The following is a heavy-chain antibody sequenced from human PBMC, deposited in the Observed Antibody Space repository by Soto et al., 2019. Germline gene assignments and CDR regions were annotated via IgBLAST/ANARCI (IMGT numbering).Heavy chain of an antibody. J-gene: IGHJ4*02. CDR3: ALQTGGEGDKIDY. D-gene: IGHD2-8*02. Sequence: QVQLVQSGAEVKKPGSSVKVSCKASGGTFSSYTLSWVRQAPGQGLEWMGRSIPIIDITNYAQKFQGRVTITADKCTSTANLELSSRTSEDTAVYYCALQTGGEGDKIDYWCQGTLVTVSS. CDR2: SIPIIDIT. CDR1: GGTFSSYT. V-gene: IGHV1-69*02.